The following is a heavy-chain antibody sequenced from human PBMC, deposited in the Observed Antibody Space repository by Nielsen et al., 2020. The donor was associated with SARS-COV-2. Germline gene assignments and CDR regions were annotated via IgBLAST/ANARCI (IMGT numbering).Heavy chain of an antibody. CDR3: ASHLVGDTVW. CDR2: ISGSGGRT. V-gene: IGHV3-23*01. Sequence: GESLKISCAASGLTFSNYAMNWVRQTPGKGLEWVSTISGSGGRTDYADSVKGRFTISRDNSKNTLFLQMNSLRAEDTAKYYCASHLVGDTVWWGQGTLVTVSS. J-gene: IGHJ4*02. D-gene: IGHD1-26*01. CDR1: GLTFSNYA.